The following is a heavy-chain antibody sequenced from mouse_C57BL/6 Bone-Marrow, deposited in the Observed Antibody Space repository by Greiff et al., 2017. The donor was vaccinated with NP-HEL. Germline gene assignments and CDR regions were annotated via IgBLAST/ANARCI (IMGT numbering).Heavy chain of an antibody. CDR2: IWRGGST. J-gene: IGHJ4*01. CDR1: GFSLTSYG. D-gene: IGHD2-3*01. V-gene: IGHV2-5*01. CDR3: AKTGGYYLYAMDY. Sequence: VQLQQSGPGLVQPSQSLSITCTVSGFSLTSYGVHWVRQSPGKGLEWLGVIWRGGSTDYNVAFMSRLSITKDNSKSQVFFKMNSLQADDTAIYYCAKTGGYYLYAMDYWGQGTSVTVSS.